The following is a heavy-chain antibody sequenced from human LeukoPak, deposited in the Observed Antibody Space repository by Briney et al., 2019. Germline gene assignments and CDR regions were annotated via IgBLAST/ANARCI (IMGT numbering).Heavy chain of an antibody. CDR2: ISSSSSTI. Sequence: QPGGSLRLSCAASGFTFSSYSMNWVRQTPGKGLEWVSHISSSSSTIYYADSVKGRFFISRDNVKNSLHLQMNNLRAEDTAVYYCVRLKKGLMIYAGDYWGQGTLVTVSS. CDR3: VRLKKGLMIYAGDY. CDR1: GFTFSSYS. D-gene: IGHD2-8*01. J-gene: IGHJ4*02. V-gene: IGHV3-48*01.